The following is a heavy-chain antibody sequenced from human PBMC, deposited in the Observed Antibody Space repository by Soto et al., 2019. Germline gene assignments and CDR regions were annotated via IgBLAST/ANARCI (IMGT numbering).Heavy chain of an antibody. J-gene: IGHJ1*01. V-gene: IGHV3-74*01. D-gene: IGHD3-3*01. CDR1: GFTFTNYW. Sequence: EVQLVQSGGGSVQPGGSLRLSCAASGFTFTNYWMHWVRQVPGKGLVWVSRIDGVGTGTSYSDSVRGRFTISRDNAENTLYLQMNSLRAEDTAVYYCTTVLEYWGQGT. CDR3: TTVLEY. CDR2: IDGVGTGT.